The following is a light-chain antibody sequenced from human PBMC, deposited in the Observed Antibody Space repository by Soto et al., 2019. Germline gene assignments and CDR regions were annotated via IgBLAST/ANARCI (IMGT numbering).Light chain of an antibody. CDR3: QQSYSTTWT. Sequence: IHMAQSPSSLSGSLGDIVTITFRASQSISSYLNWYQQKPWKAPKLLIYAASSLQSGVPSRFSGSGSGTDFTLTISSLQPEDFATYYCQQSYSTTWTFGQGTKVDIK. CDR1: QSISSY. CDR2: AAS. V-gene: IGKV1-39*01. J-gene: IGKJ1*01.